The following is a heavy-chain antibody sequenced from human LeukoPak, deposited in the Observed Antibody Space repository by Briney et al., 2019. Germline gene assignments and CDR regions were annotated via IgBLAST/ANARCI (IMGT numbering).Heavy chain of an antibody. J-gene: IGHJ4*02. D-gene: IGHD1-26*01. CDR2: FDPEDGET. Sequence: ASVKVSCKVSGYTLTELSMHWVRQAPGEGLEWKGGFDPEDGETIYAQKFQGRVTMTEDTSTDTAYMELSSLRSEDTAVYYCATDRGGAWELLRAFDYWGQGTLVTVSS. CDR3: ATDRGGAWELLRAFDY. CDR1: GYTLTELS. V-gene: IGHV1-24*01.